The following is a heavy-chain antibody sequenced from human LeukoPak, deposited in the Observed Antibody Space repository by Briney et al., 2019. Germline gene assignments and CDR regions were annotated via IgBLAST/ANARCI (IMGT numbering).Heavy chain of an antibody. CDR3: ARTYSSGGGDY. J-gene: IGHJ4*02. CDR2: INPNSGGT. CDR1: GYTFTGYY. V-gene: IGHV1-2*06. Sequence: ASVKVSRKASGYTFTGYYMHWARQAPGQGLEWMGRINPNSGGTNYAQKFQGRVTMTRDTSISTAYMELSRLRSDDTAVYYCARTYSSGGGDYWGQGTLVTVSS. D-gene: IGHD6-19*01.